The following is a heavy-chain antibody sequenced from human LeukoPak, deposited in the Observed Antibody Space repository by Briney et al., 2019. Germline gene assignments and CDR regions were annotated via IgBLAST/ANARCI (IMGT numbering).Heavy chain of an antibody. V-gene: IGHV4-30-4*02. Sequence: PTDTLSLNCTQTAGYIRRGDYYRSWIRPPPGKSLEWIGYIYYSGSTYYNPSLKSRVTISVDTSKNQFSLKLSSVTAADTAVYYCAREGYYYDSSGYSSYYFDYWGQGTLVTVSS. CDR3: AREGYYYDSSGYSSYYFDY. D-gene: IGHD3-22*01. CDR2: IYYSGST. J-gene: IGHJ4*02. CDR1: AGYIRRGDYY.